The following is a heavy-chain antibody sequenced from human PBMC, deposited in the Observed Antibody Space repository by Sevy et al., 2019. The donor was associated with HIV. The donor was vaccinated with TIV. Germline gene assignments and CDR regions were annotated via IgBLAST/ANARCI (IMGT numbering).Heavy chain of an antibody. Sequence: SETLSLTCTVSGGSVNNDNYYWGWIRQPPGKGLEWIGNIFYSGSTYYYPPLKSRVTISLDASRNQFSLKLNSVTAADTAVYFCARLDDTTVAAFDYWGQGTLVTVSS. CDR1: GGSVNNDNYY. CDR2: IFYSGST. D-gene: IGHD6-19*01. J-gene: IGHJ4*02. CDR3: ARLDDTTVAAFDY. V-gene: IGHV4-39*01.